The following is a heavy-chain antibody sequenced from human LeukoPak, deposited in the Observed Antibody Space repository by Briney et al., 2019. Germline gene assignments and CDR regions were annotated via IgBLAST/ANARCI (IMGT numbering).Heavy chain of an antibody. Sequence: TSETLSLTCTVSGGSVSRGNYYWSWIRQPAGKRLEFIGRIYTSGYTDYNPSLKSRVTISVDTSKNQFSLKMNSVTAADTAVYYCAGMIGCFGYWGQGTLVTVSS. V-gene: IGHV4-61*02. J-gene: IGHJ4*02. CDR1: GGSVSRGNYY. D-gene: IGHD3-16*01. CDR2: IYTSGYT. CDR3: AGMIGCFGY.